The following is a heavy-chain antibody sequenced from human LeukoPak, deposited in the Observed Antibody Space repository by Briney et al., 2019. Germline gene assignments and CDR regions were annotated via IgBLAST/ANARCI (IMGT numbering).Heavy chain of an antibody. CDR1: GYTLTELS. CDR2: INPSGGST. D-gene: IGHD1-7*01. Sequence: GASVKVSCKVSGYTLTELSMHWVRQAPGQGLEWMGIINPSGGSTSYAQKFQGRVTMTRDTSTSTVYMELSSLRSEDTAVYYCARGQPNNWNYGVSDYWGQGTLVTVSS. J-gene: IGHJ4*02. CDR3: ARGQPNNWNYGVSDY. V-gene: IGHV1-46*01.